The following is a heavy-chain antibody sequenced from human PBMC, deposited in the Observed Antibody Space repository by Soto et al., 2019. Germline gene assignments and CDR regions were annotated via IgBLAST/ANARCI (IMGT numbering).Heavy chain of an antibody. Sequence: PGGSLRLSCSASGFTFSSYAMHWVRQAPGKGLEYVSAISSNGGSTYYADSVKGRFTISRDNSKNTLYLQMSSLRAEDTAVYYCAREGSDWYNWFDPWGQGTLVTVSS. CDR1: GFTFSSYA. J-gene: IGHJ5*02. V-gene: IGHV3-64*04. CDR3: AREGSDWYNWFDP. CDR2: ISSNGGST. D-gene: IGHD6-19*01.